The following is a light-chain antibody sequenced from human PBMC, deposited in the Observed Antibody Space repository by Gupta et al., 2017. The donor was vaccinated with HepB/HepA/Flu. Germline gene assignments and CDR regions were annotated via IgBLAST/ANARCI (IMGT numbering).Light chain of an antibody. V-gene: IGKV3-15*01. CDR1: QSVSSN. CDR3: QQDENCGWT. CDR2: GAS. J-gene: IGKJ1*01. Sequence: EIVMTQSPATLSVSPGERATLSCRASQSVSSNLAWYQQKPDQAPRLLIYGASTSSTHIPAKYSHSGPGLELRLSISRINFQNFAVQYSQQDENCGWT.